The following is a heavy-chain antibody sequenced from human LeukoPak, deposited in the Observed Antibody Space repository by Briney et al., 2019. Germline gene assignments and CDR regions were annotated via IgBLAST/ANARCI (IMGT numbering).Heavy chain of an antibody. CDR1: GFTFSSYA. V-gene: IGHV3-23*01. CDR2: ISGSGGST. J-gene: IGHJ4*02. D-gene: IGHD2-2*01. CDR3: AKLSRYQLLWLYFDY. Sequence: GGSLRLSCAASGFTFSSYAMSWVRQAPGKGLEWVSAISGSGGSTYYADSVKGRFTISRDSSKNTLYLQMNSLRAEDTAVYYCAKLSRYQLLWLYFDYWGQGTLVTVSS.